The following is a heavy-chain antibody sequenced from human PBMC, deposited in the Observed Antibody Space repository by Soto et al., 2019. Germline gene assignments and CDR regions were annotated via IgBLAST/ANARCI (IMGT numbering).Heavy chain of an antibody. CDR1: GFTFSTYA. J-gene: IGHJ4*02. CDR3: AIDAFLYSRGSYYDH. D-gene: IGHD4-4*01. CDR2: ISYTGANQ. V-gene: IGHV3-30-3*01. Sequence: QVRLVESGGGAVQPGDSLRLSCDASGFTFSTYALHWVRQAPGKGLEWVAFISYTGANQYYADSVKGRFTVSRDNSNNIASLQMTSLNPEDSAVYYCAIDAFLYSRGSYYDHWGQGTLVTVSS.